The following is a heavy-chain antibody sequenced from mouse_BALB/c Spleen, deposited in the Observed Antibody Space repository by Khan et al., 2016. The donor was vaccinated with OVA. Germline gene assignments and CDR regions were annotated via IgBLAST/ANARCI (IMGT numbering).Heavy chain of an antibody. D-gene: IGHD1-1*01. J-gene: IGHJ2*01. CDR3: ARGYGSSGVDY. V-gene: IGHV5-6-5*01. Sequence: EVELVESGGGLVKPGGPLKLSCAASGFTFSSYAMSWVRQTPEKRLEWVASIGSGGSTYYPASVKGRFTISRDNASNILYLPMSSLRSEDTAMYYCARGYGSSGVDYWGQGTTLTVS. CDR1: GFTFSSYA. CDR2: IGSGGST.